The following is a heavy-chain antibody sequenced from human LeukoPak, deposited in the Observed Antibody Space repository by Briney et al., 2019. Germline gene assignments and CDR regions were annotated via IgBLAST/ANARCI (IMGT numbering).Heavy chain of an antibody. CDR3: ARSGIGATEIDY. CDR2: ISGRGNYV. CDR1: GFTFSDYF. V-gene: IGHV3-11*06. Sequence: GGSLRLSCAASGFTFSDYFMSWVRQAPGKGLEWLSYISGRGNYVDYAESLKGRITISRDNAKSSLYLQMNSLRAEDTAVYYCARSGIGATEIDYWGQGTLVTVSS. D-gene: IGHD6-13*01. J-gene: IGHJ4*02.